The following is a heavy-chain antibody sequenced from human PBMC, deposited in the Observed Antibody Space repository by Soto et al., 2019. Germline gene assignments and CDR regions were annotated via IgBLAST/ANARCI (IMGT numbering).Heavy chain of an antibody. CDR3: ARAHPYHKVTWFDL. Sequence: ASETLSLTCTVSSGSLSSGGYYWNWIRQHPVKGLEWIGYIYFTGITYSTPSLKSRVTLSVDTSKSQFSLELRSVTAADTAIYYCARAHPYHKVTWFDLWGPGVLVTVSS. J-gene: IGHJ5*02. CDR1: SGSLSSGGYY. CDR2: IYFTGIT. V-gene: IGHV4-31*03.